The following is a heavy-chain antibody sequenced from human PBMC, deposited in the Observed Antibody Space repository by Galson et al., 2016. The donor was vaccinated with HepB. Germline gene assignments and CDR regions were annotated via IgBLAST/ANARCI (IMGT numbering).Heavy chain of an antibody. CDR1: GFTFGSSS. J-gene: IGHJ4*02. Sequence: SLRLSCEASGFTFGSSSMNWVRQAPGKGLECISYISSSSSTIYYADSVKGRFTISRDNTKSSLYLQMNSLRDEDTAVYFCARDPRYSGSAAYWGQGTLVTVSS. D-gene: IGHD1-26*01. CDR2: ISSSSSTI. V-gene: IGHV3-48*02. CDR3: ARDPRYSGSAAY.